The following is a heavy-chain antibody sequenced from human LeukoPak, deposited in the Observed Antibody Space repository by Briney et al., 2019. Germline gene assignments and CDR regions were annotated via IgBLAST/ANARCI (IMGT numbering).Heavy chain of an antibody. J-gene: IGHJ4*02. D-gene: IGHD6-19*01. V-gene: IGHV3-64D*06. Sequence: GGSLRLSCSASGVTFSTYAMHWVRQAPGKGLEYVSAISSNGGSTYYADSVKGRFTISRDNSKNTVYLQMSSLRAEDTAVYYCVKESYGIGWYDFFDYWGQGTLVTVSS. CDR3: VKESYGIGWYDFFDY. CDR2: ISSNGGST. CDR1: GVTFSTYA.